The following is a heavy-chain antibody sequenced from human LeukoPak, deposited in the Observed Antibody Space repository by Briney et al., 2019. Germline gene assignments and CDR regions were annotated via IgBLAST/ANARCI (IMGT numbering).Heavy chain of an antibody. Sequence: SETLSLTRTVSGGSISSYYWSWIRQPPGKGLEWVGYIYYSGSTNYNPSLKSRVTISVDTSKNQFSLKLSSVTAADTAVDYCARGSITMVRGVTVYYFDYWGQGTLVTVSS. J-gene: IGHJ4*02. CDR3: ARGSITMVRGVTVYYFDY. CDR2: IYYSGST. V-gene: IGHV4-59*08. CDR1: GGSISSYY. D-gene: IGHD3-10*01.